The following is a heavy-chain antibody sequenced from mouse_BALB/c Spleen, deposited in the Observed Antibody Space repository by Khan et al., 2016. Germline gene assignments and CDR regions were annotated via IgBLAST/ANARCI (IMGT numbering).Heavy chain of an antibody. V-gene: IGHV1-87*01. CDR2: IYPGDGDT. Sequence: QVQLQQSGAELARPGASVKLSCKASGYTFTSYWMQWVKQRPGQGLEWIGAIYPGDGDTRYTQSFKGKATLTADKSSSTAYMQLSSLASEDSAVYYCAGLEYRDCDGYYAMDYWGQGTSVTVSS. CDR1: GYTFTSYW. D-gene: IGHD2-10*02. CDR3: AGLEYRDCDGYYAMDY. J-gene: IGHJ4*01.